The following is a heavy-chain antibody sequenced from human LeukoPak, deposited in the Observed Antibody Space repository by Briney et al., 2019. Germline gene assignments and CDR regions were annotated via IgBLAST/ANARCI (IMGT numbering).Heavy chain of an antibody. Sequence: GGSLRLSCTASGFTFSSYSMNWVRQAPGKGLEWVSSISSSSSYIYYADSVKGRFTISRDNAKNSLYLQMNSLRAEDTAVYYCARDSRFGELSSFDYWGQGTLVTVSS. CDR3: ARDSRFGELSSFDY. J-gene: IGHJ4*02. CDR1: GFTFSSYS. CDR2: ISSSSSYI. D-gene: IGHD3-10*01. V-gene: IGHV3-21*01.